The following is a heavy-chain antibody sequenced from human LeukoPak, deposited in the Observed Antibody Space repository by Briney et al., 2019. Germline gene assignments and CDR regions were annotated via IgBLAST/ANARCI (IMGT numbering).Heavy chain of an antibody. J-gene: IGHJ4*02. Sequence: ASVKVSCKASGGTFSSYAISWVRQAPGQGLEWMGWISAYNGNTNYAQKLQGRVTMTTDTSTSTAYMELRSLRSDDTAVYYCARVKSGNFDYWGQGTLVTVSS. CDR1: GGTFSSYA. D-gene: IGHD6-25*01. CDR3: ARVKSGNFDY. V-gene: IGHV1-18*01. CDR2: ISAYNGNT.